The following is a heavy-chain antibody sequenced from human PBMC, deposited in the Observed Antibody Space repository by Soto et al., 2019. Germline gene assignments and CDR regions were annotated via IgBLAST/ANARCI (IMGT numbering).Heavy chain of an antibody. J-gene: IGHJ6*02. CDR2: ISYDGSNK. CDR3: AKTKWANSYGYYGGMDV. D-gene: IGHD5-18*01. Sequence: QVQLVESGGGVVQPGRSLRLSCAASGFTFSSYGMHWVRQAPGKGLEWVAVISYDGSNKYYADSVKGRFTISRDNSKNKVYLQMNSLGAGDQGGVYCAKTKWANSYGYYGGMDVWGQGTTVTVSS. CDR1: GFTFSSYG. V-gene: IGHV3-30*18.